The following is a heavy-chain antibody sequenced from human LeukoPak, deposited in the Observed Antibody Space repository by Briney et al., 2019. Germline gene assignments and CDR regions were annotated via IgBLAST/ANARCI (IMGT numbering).Heavy chain of an antibody. J-gene: IGHJ4*02. D-gene: IGHD3-3*01. CDR1: AFTFSDHW. CDR3: ARDHWRRLDY. Sequence: GGSLRLSSTASAFTFSDHWMHWVRQAPGKGLEWVAIISHDGSEKSYVDSVKGRFTISRDNAKNSLYLQMNSLRAEDTAVYYCARDHWRRLDYWGQGTLVTVSS. V-gene: IGHV3-7*03. CDR2: ISHDGSEK.